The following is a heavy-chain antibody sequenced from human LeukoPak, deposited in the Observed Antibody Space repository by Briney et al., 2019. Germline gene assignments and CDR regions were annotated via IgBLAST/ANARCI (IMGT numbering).Heavy chain of an antibody. CDR2: TSSDATTE. D-gene: IGHD3-10*01. V-gene: IGHV3-30-3*01. J-gene: IGHJ4*02. CDR1: GFTFSAYA. CDR3: TRGSGSGSFLIDY. Sequence: GALRLSCAASGFTFSAYAIHWVRQPPGKCLEWVSFTSSDATTEHFADSAKGRFTMSRDNSKNTVYLQMTTLRDEDTAVYYCTRGSGSGSFLIDYWGRGTLVTVSS.